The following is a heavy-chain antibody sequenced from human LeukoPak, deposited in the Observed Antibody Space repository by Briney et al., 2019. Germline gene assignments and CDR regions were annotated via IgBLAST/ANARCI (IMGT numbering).Heavy chain of an antibody. J-gene: IGHJ4*02. CDR3: ARAPPYYYDSSGSRFDY. CDR2: INPNSGGT. CDR1: GYTFTGYY. V-gene: IGHV1-2*02. D-gene: IGHD3-22*01. Sequence: ASVKVSCKASGYTFTGYYMHWVRQAPGQGLEWMGWINPNSGGTNYAQKFQGRVTMTRDMSTSTVYMELSSLRSEDTAVYYCARAPPYYYDSSGSRFDYWGQGTLVTVSS.